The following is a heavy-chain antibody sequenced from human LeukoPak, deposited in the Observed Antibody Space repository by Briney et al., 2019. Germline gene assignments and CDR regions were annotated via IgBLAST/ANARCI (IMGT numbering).Heavy chain of an antibody. CDR1: GFTFSDHY. CDR3: VRKNRDFNAAFDI. V-gene: IGHV3-53*01. Sequence: GGSLRLSCAASGFTFSDHYMDWVRQAPGKGLEWVSISYSDTNTNYADSVKGRFTISRDTSQNTLSLQMNSLRAEDTAVYYCVRKNRDFNAAFDIWGQGTVVTVSA. J-gene: IGHJ3*02. D-gene: IGHD1-14*01. CDR2: SYSDTNT.